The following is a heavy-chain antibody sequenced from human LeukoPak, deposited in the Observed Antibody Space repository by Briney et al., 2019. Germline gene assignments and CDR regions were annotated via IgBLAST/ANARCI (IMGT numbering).Heavy chain of an antibody. V-gene: IGHV4-4*02. Sequence: SETLSLTCAVSGGSISSSNWWSWVRQLPAKGLEWIGSIYYNGRTYYNPSLRSRVTISMDTSKNQFSLKVTSVTAADTAVYYGARDETGYGMDVWGQGTTVTVSS. CDR3: ARDETGYGMDV. CDR1: GGSISSSNW. D-gene: IGHD1-14*01. J-gene: IGHJ6*02. CDR2: IYYNGRT.